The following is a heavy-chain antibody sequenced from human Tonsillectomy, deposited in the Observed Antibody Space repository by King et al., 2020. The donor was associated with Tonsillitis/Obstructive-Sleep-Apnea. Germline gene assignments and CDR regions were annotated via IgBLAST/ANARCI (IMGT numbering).Heavy chain of an antibody. Sequence: VQLVESGGGLVKPGGSLRLSCAASGFTFSSYSMNWVRQAPGKGLEWVSSISSSSSYIYYADSVKGRFTISRDNAKNSLYLQMHSLRAEDTAVYYCARDYDFWSGYYLFWGQGTLVTVSS. J-gene: IGHJ4*02. CDR3: ARDYDFWSGYYLF. CDR1: GFTFSSYS. D-gene: IGHD3-3*01. V-gene: IGHV3-21*01. CDR2: ISSSSSYI.